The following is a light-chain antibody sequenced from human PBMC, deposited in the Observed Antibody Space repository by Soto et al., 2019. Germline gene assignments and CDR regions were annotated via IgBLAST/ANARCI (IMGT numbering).Light chain of an antibody. Sequence: QSALTQPASVSGSPGQSITISCTGTSSDVGGYNYVSWYQQHPGKAPKLMIYDVSNRPSGFSNRFSGSKSGNTASLTISGLQAEDEADYYCSSYTSSSTVVFGAGTKVTVL. CDR1: SSDVGGYNY. CDR3: SSYTSSSTVV. J-gene: IGLJ2*01. CDR2: DVS. V-gene: IGLV2-14*01.